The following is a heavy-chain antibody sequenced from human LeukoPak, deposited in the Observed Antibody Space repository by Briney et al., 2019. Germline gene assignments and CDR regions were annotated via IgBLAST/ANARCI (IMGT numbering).Heavy chain of an antibody. D-gene: IGHD3-22*01. V-gene: IGHV1-69*05. Sequence: SVKVSCKASGGTFSSYAISWVRQAPGQGLEWMGRIIPIFGTANYAQKFQGRVTITTDESTSTAYMELSSLRSEDTAVYYCARRKRHSNGYAGWAFDIWGQGTMVTVSS. J-gene: IGHJ3*02. CDR3: ARRKRHSNGYAGWAFDI. CDR2: IIPIFGTA. CDR1: GGTFSSYA.